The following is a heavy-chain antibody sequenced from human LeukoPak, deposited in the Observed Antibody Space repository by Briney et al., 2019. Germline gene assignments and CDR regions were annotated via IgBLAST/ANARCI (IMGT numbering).Heavy chain of an antibody. Sequence: ASVKVSCKVSGYTLTQLSVHWVRQAPGKGLERMGGFDVEDGEIIYAQKFQGRVTMTEDTSTDTAYMELSSLRSEDTAVYYCATNRQIMILGVVIMPAFDIWGQGTMVTVSS. CDR1: GYTLTQLS. CDR2: FDVEDGEI. J-gene: IGHJ3*02. D-gene: IGHD3-3*01. CDR3: ATNRQIMILGVVIMPAFDI. V-gene: IGHV1-24*01.